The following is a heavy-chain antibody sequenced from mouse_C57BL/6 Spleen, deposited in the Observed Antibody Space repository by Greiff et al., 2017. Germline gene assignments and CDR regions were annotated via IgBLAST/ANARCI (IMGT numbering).Heavy chain of an antibody. Sequence: QVQLKQSGPGLVQPSQSLSITCTASGFSLTGYGVHWVRQSPGKGLEWLGVIWSGGSTDYNAAFISRLSISKDNSKSQVFLKMNSRQADDTAIYYCARGGSITTVVFDYWGQGTTLTVSS. V-gene: IGHV2-2*01. CDR2: IWSGGST. D-gene: IGHD1-1*01. CDR1: GFSLTGYG. CDR3: ARGGSITTVVFDY. J-gene: IGHJ2*01.